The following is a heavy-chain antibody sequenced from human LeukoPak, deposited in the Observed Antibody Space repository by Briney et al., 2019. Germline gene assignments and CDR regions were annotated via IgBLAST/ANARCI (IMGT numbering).Heavy chain of an antibody. CDR3: ARQVNWYFDL. CDR2: IYPGDSDT. CDR1: GYSLTSYW. J-gene: IGHJ2*01. V-gene: IGHV5-51*01. Sequence: PGESLEISCQGSGYSLTSYWIGWVRQLPGKGLEWTGIIYPGDSDTRYSPSFQGQVTISADKSISTAYLQWSSLKASDTAMYYCARQVNWYFDLWGRGSLVTVSS.